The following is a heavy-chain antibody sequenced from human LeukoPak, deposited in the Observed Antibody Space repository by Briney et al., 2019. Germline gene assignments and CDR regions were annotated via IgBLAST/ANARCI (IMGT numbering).Heavy chain of an antibody. Sequence: PSETLSLTCAVSGGSISSGGYSWSWIRQPPGKGLEWIGYIYHSGSTYYNPSLKSRVTISVDRSKNQFSLKLSSVTAADTAVYYCARAEGIAAAGSLDYWGQGTLVTVSS. J-gene: IGHJ4*02. D-gene: IGHD6-13*01. CDR3: ARAEGIAAAGSLDY. V-gene: IGHV4-30-2*01. CDR1: GGSISSGGYS. CDR2: IYHSGST.